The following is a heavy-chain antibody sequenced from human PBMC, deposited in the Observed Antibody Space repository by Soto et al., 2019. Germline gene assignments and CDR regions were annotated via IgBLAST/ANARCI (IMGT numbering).Heavy chain of an antibody. D-gene: IGHD6-13*01. CDR3: ARRGSSSWYGY. V-gene: IGHV4-39*01. J-gene: IGHJ4*02. CDR2: IYYSGST. Sequence: SETLSLTCTVSGGSISSGDDYWGWIRQPPGKGLEWIGSIYYSGSTYYNPSLKSRVTISVDTSKNQFSLKLSSVTAADTAVYYCARRGSSSWYGYWGQGTLVTVSS. CDR1: GGSISSGDDY.